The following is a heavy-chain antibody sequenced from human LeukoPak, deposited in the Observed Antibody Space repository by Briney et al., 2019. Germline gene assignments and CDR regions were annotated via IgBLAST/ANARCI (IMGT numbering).Heavy chain of an antibody. D-gene: IGHD6-19*01. CDR1: GFSFGDYA. CDR3: AREDRGWYPAY. V-gene: IGHV3-30*04. Sequence: GRSLRLSCAASGFSFGDYAMHWVRQAPGKGLEWVAFISYDGRDEYYADSVKGRFTISRDNPKNTVSLQMNSLRPEHTAVYYCAREDRGWYPAYWGQGNLVTVSS. CDR2: ISYDGRDE. J-gene: IGHJ4*02.